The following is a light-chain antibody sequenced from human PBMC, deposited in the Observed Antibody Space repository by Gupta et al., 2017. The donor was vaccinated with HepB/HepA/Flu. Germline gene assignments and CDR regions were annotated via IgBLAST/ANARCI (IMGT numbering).Light chain of an antibody. J-gene: IGLJ2*01. CDR3: GTWDSSLTGGV. CDR1: SSNIGNNY. V-gene: IGLV1-51*01. Sequence: SVFTEPLSVSAAPGQKCTVSCSGSSSNIGNNYVSWYQQLPGTAPKLLIYENNKRPSGIPDRFSGSTSGTSATLDITGLQTGDEADYYCGTWDSSLTGGVFGGGTKLTVL. CDR2: ENN.